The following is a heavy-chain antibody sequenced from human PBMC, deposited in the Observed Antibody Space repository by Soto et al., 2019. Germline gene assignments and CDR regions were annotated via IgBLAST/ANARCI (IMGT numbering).Heavy chain of an antibody. CDR2: IYPGDSDT. Sequence: PGESLKISCKGSGYSFTSYWIGWVLQMPWKGLEWMGIIYPGDSDTRYSPSFQGQVTISADKSISTAYLQWSSLKASDTAMYYCARGYSSGWYGAHYYYYGMDVWGQGTTVTVPS. V-gene: IGHV5-51*01. D-gene: IGHD6-19*01. CDR1: GYSFTSYW. J-gene: IGHJ6*02. CDR3: ARGYSSGWYGAHYYYYGMDV.